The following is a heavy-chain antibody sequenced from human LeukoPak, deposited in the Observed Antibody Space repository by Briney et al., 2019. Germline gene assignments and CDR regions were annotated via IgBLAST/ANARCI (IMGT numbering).Heavy chain of an antibody. Sequence: SETLSLTCTVSGGSISSYYWSWIRQPAGKGLEWIGRIYTSGSTNYNPSLKSRVTMSVGTSKNQFSLKLSSVTAADTAVYYCARDGGYIVATNNWFDPWGQGTLVTVSS. D-gene: IGHD5-12*01. CDR1: GGSISSYY. CDR2: IYTSGST. CDR3: ARDGGYIVATNNWFDP. J-gene: IGHJ5*02. V-gene: IGHV4-4*07.